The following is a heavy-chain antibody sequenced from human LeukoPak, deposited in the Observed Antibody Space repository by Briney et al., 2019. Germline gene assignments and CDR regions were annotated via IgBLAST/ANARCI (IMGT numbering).Heavy chain of an antibody. V-gene: IGHV1-8*01. Sequence: ASVKVSCKASGYTFTSYDINWVRQATGQGLEWMEWMNPNSGNTGYAQKFQGRVTMTRNTSISTAYMELSSLRSEDTAVYYCARGRYDFWSGYYLPIYYYYYGMDVWGQGTTVTVSS. CDR3: ARGRYDFWSGYYLPIYYYYYGMDV. J-gene: IGHJ6*02. CDR1: GYTFTSYD. D-gene: IGHD3-3*01. CDR2: MNPNSGNT.